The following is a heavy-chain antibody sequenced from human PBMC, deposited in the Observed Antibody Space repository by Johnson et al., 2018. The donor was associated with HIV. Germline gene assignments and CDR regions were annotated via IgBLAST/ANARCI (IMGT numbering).Heavy chain of an antibody. D-gene: IGHD1-7*01. CDR1: GFTFSSYG. V-gene: IGHV3-33*06. Sequence: VQLVESGGGVVQPGRSLRLSCAASGFTFSSYGMHWVRQAPGKGLEWGAVIWYDGSNKYYAASVKGRFTISTDNSKNTLYLQMKSLRAEDTAVYYCAKGYIPAGTARKWDRRDAFDIWGQGTMVTVSS. CDR3: AKGYIPAGTARKWDRRDAFDI. CDR2: IWYDGSNK. J-gene: IGHJ3*02.